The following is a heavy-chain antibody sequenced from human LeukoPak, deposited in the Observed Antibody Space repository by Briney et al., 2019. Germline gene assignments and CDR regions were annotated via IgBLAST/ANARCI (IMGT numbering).Heavy chain of an antibody. J-gene: IGHJ4*02. CDR3: ARDSQYSSSWYAIY. CDR2: IYYSGST. CDR1: GGSISSSSYY. Sequence: SETLSLTCTVSGGSISSSSYYWGGIRQPPGKGLEGIGSIYYSGSTYYNPSLKRRVTISVDTSKNQFSLKLSSVTAADTAVYYCARDSQYSSSWYAIYWGQGTLVTVSS. D-gene: IGHD6-13*01. V-gene: IGHV4-39*07.